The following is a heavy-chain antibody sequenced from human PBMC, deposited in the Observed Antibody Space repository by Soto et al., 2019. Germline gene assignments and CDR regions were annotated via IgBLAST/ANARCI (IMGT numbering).Heavy chain of an antibody. CDR3: AKDQAGSSNYGVGYMDV. Sequence: QVQLVESGGGVVQPGRSLRLSCAASGFTFSSYGMHWVRQAPGKGLEWVAVISCDGSNKYYADSVKGRFTISRDNSKNTLYLKMSSMGAESTAVYYCAKDQAGSSNYGVGYMDVWGQGTTVTVSS. V-gene: IGHV3-30*18. D-gene: IGHD4-4*01. CDR2: ISCDGSNK. CDR1: GFTFSSYG. J-gene: IGHJ6*03.